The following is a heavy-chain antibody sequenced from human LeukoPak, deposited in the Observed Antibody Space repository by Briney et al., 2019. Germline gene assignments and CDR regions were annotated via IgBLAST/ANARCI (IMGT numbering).Heavy chain of an antibody. CDR3: AKDRPAMSPFDY. V-gene: IGHV3-23*01. CDR2: ISGSGGST. CDR1: GFTFSSYA. J-gene: IGHJ4*02. Sequence: GGALRLSCAASGFTFSSYAMSCGRQAPGKGLEWVSAISGSGGSTYYADSVKGRFTSSRDNSKNTLYLQMNSLRAEDTAVYYCAKDRPAMSPFDYWGQGTLVTVSS. D-gene: IGHD5-18*01.